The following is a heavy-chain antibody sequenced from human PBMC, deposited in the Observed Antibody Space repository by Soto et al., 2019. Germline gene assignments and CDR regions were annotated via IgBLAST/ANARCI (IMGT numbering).Heavy chain of an antibody. CDR3: ARTGQWLPHYYYYGMDV. CDR1: GXTGRSFG. CDR2: ISYDGSNK. V-gene: IGHV3-30-3*01. Sequence: SLRLAGAATGXTGRSFGIHWVRQAPGKGLEWVAVISYDGSNKYYADSVKGRFTISRDNSKNTLYLQMNSLRAEDTAVYYCARTGQWLPHYYYYGMDVWGQGTTGTVSS. D-gene: IGHD6-19*01. J-gene: IGHJ6*02.